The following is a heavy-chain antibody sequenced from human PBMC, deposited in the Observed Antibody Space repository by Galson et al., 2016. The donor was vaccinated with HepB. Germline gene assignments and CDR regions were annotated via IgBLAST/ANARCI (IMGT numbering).Heavy chain of an antibody. J-gene: IGHJ5*02. Sequence: TLSLTCTVSGGSISSGDYYWSWLRQPPGKGLEYIGYIYYSGSTHYIPSLRSRLTISLGTSKNQFSLKLTSVTAADTAVYYCARLFLQGWNWFDPWGQGTLVTVSS. V-gene: IGHV4-30-4*01. CDR3: ARLFLQGWNWFDP. D-gene: IGHD3-22*01. CDR1: GGSISSGDYY. CDR2: IYYSGST.